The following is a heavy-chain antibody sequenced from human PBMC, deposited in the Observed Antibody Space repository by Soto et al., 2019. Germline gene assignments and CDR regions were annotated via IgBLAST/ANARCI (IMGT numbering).Heavy chain of an antibody. J-gene: IGHJ4*02. CDR1: GGSISSSSYY. D-gene: IGHD6-13*01. V-gene: IGHV4-39*01. CDR2: IYYSGST. Sequence: QLQLQESGPGLVKPSETLSLTCTVSGGSISSSSYYWGWIRQPPGKGLEWIGSIYYSGSTYYNPSLKSRVTISVDTSKNQFSLKLSSVTAVETAVYYCARLYSSSRRTAFDYWGQGTLVTVSS. CDR3: ARLYSSSRRTAFDY.